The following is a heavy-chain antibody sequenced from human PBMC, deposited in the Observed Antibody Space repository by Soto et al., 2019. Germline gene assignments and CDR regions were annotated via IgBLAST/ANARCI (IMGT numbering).Heavy chain of an antibody. CDR2: ISSSGSTI. D-gene: IGHD3-3*01. CDR3: ARDSPSLRFLGGGYYYMDV. Sequence: GGSLRLSCAASGFTFSDYYMSWIRQAPGKGLEWVSYISSSGSTIYYADSVKGRFTISRDNAKNSLYLQMNSLRAEDTAVYYCARDSPSLRFLGGGYYYMDVWGKGTTVTVSS. V-gene: IGHV3-11*01. J-gene: IGHJ6*03. CDR1: GFTFSDYY.